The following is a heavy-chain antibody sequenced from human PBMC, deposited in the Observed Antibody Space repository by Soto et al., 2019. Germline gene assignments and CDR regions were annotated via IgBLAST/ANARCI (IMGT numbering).Heavy chain of an antibody. V-gene: IGHV4-39*01. CDR2: IYYSGST. Sequence: SETLSLTCSVSGGSISGSSYYWGWIRQPPGKGLEWIGSIYYSGSTYYSPSLKSRVTVSVDTAKNQFSLNLSSVTAADTAVYYCASNSYRTWGQGILVTFSS. CDR3: ASNSYRT. CDR1: GGSISGSSYY. J-gene: IGHJ1*01. D-gene: IGHD2-21*01.